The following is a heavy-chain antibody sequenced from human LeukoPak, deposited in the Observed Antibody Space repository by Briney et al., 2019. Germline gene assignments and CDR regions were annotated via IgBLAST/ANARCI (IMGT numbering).Heavy chain of an antibody. D-gene: IGHD6-19*01. CDR2: IYHTRST. CDR3: ARVDGRAVAGPLGLDY. V-gene: IGHV4-4*02. J-gene: IGHJ4*02. CDR1: GGSISSSNW. Sequence: PSQTLSLTCAVSGGSISSSNWWSWVRQPPGKGLEWFGEIYHTRSTNSNPSLKSRVTISVDKSKNQFSLKLSSVTAADTAVYYCARVDGRAVAGPLGLDYWGQGTLVTVSS.